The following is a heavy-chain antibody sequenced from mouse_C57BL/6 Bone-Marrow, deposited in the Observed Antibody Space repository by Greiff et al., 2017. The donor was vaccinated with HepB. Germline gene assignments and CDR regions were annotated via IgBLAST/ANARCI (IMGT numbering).Heavy chain of an antibody. CDR1: GFTFSSYA. V-gene: IGHV5-4*01. Sequence: DVMLVESGGGLVKPGGSLKLSCAASGFTFSSYAMSWVRQTPEKRLEWVATISDGGSYTYYPDNVKGRFTISRDNAKNNLYLQMSHLKSEDTAMYYCARDSAIYYYGSSYYFDYWGQGTTLTVSS. CDR3: ARDSAIYYYGSSYYFDY. CDR2: ISDGGSYT. D-gene: IGHD1-1*01. J-gene: IGHJ2*01.